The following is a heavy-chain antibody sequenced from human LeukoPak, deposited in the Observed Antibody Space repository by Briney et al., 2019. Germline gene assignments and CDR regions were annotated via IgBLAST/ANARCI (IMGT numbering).Heavy chain of an antibody. D-gene: IGHD6-13*01. CDR3: GRMSIAAANDAFDI. CDR1: GFSLSTSGMC. J-gene: IGHJ3*02. V-gene: IGHV2-70*11. CDR2: IDCDEDK. Sequence: GSGPTLVNXTQTLTLTCTFSGFSLSTSGMCVSWIRQPPGKALEWLARIDCDEDKYYSTSLKTRLTISKDTSKNQVVLTMTNMDPVDTATYYCGRMSIAAANDAFDIWGQGTMVTVSS.